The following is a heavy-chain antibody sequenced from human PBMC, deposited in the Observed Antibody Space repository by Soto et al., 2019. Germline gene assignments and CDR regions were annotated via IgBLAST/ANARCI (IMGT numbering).Heavy chain of an antibody. V-gene: IGHV1-18*01. CDR3: ARDTAMALPDA. D-gene: IGHD5-18*01. CDR1: GYTFTSYG. J-gene: IGHJ4*02. Sequence: QVQLVQSGAEVKKPGASVKVSCKASGYTFTSYGISWVRQAPGQGLEWMGWISAHNGNTKYAQKLQGRVTMTTDTSTSTAYREVRSRRSDDTAVYYCARDTAMALPDAWGQGTLVTVSS. CDR2: ISAHNGNT.